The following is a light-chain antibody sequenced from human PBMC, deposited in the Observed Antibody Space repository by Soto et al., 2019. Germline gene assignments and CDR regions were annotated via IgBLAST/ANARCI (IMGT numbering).Light chain of an antibody. V-gene: IGLV2-14*01. Sequence: QSVLTQPASVSGSPGQSITISCTGTSSDVGGYNYVSWYQQHPGKAPKLMIYEVSNRPSGVSNRFSASKSGNTASLTISGLQAEDEADYYCNSYTTSSTHVFGTGTKVTVL. CDR2: EVS. CDR3: NSYTTSSTHV. J-gene: IGLJ1*01. CDR1: SSDVGGYNY.